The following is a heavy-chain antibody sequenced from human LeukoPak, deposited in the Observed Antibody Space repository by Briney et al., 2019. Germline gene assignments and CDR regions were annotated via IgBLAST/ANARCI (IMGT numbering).Heavy chain of an antibody. CDR2: IYYSENT. J-gene: IGHJ2*01. CDR1: GGSVSSGGYS. Sequence: SETLSLTCTVSGGSVSSGGYSWSWIRQPPGKGLEWIGYIYYSENTNYNPSLKSRVTISVDTSKNQFSLKLTSVTAADTAVYYCARGVTMIVVVIHDWYFDLWGRGTLVTVSS. D-gene: IGHD3-22*01. V-gene: IGHV4-61*08. CDR3: ARGVTMIVVVIHDWYFDL.